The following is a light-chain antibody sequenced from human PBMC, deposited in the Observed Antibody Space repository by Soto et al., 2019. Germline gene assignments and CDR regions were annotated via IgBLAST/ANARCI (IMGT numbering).Light chain of an antibody. CDR2: EGS. J-gene: IGLJ3*02. CDR1: SSDVGSYSL. Sequence: QSVLTQPASVSGSPGQSITISCTGTSSDVGSYSLVSWYQQHPGKAPKLMIYEGSKRPSGVSNRFSGSKSGNTASLTISGXXXXXXXXXYCCSYAGSNTWVFVGGTKLTV. V-gene: IGLV2-23*01. CDR3: CSYAGSNTWV.